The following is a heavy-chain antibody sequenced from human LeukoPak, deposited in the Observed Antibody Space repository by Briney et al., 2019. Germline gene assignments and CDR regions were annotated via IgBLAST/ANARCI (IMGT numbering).Heavy chain of an antibody. Sequence: GGSLRLSCAASGFTFSSYAVSWVRQAPVKGLEWVSAISGSGGSTYYADSVKGRFTISRDNSKNTLYLQMNSLRAEDTAVYYCAKDYDDFWRGYPSWGQGTLVTVSS. CDR2: ISGSGGST. J-gene: IGHJ5*02. CDR3: AKDYDDFWRGYPS. D-gene: IGHD3-3*01. V-gene: IGHV3-23*01. CDR1: GFTFSSYA.